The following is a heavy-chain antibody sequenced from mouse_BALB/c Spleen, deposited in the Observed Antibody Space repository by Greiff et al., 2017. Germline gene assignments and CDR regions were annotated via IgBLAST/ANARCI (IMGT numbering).Heavy chain of an antibody. D-gene: IGHD2-1*01. CDR2: IFPGSGNT. Sequence: QVQLQQSGPELVKPGASVKISCKASGYSFTSYYIHWVKQRPGQGLEWIGWIFPGSGNTKYNEKFKGKATLTADTSSSTAYMQLSSLTSEDSAVYFCARDGNFLYFDYWGQGTTLTVSS. CDR3: ARDGNFLYFDY. V-gene: IGHV1-66*01. CDR1: GYSFTSYY. J-gene: IGHJ2*01.